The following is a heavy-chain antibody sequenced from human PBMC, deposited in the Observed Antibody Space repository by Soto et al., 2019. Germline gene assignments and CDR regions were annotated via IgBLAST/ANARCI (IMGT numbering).Heavy chain of an antibody. CDR3: ARMATSGTLNWFDP. Sequence: QAQLVQSGAEVKEPGASVKVSCKASGYTFTNYDISWVRQATGQGLEWMGWMNPNSANTGYAQKFQGRVSMTRDTSINTVYMELSSLRSEDTAIYYCARMATSGTLNWFDPWGQGTLVTVSS. CDR1: GYTFTNYD. CDR2: MNPNSANT. D-gene: IGHD1-26*01. V-gene: IGHV1-8*01. J-gene: IGHJ5*02.